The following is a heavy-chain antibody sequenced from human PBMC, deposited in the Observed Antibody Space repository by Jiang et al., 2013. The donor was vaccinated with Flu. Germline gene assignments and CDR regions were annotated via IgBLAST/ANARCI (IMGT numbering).Heavy chain of an antibody. CDR1: GYTFNSYG. CDR3: ARGPISMIVVALQGYYFDY. J-gene: IGHJ4*02. Sequence: GAEVKKPGASVKVSCKASGYTFNSYGISWVRQAPGHGLEWMGWISAYNGNTNYAQKFQGRVTMTTDTSTSTAYMELRSLRSDDTAVYYCARGPISMIVVALQGYYFDYWGQGTLVTV. D-gene: IGHD3-22*01. CDR2: ISAYNGNT. V-gene: IGHV1-18*01.